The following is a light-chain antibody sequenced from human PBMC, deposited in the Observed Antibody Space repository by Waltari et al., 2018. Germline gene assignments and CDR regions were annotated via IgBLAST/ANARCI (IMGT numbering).Light chain of an antibody. Sequence: DIQMTQSPSSLSASVGDRVTIPCRASQSISSYLNWYQQKPGKAPKLLIHAASSLQSGVPSRFSGSGSGTDFTLTISSLQPEDFATYYCQQSYSTPRYTFGQGTKLEIK. CDR1: QSISSY. CDR2: AAS. CDR3: QQSYSTPRYT. J-gene: IGKJ2*01. V-gene: IGKV1-39*01.